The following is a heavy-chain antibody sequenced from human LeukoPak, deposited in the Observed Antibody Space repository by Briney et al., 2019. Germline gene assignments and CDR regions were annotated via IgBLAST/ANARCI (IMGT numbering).Heavy chain of an antibody. CDR2: ISSSSSTI. D-gene: IGHD6-13*01. CDR1: GLTFSSYS. J-gene: IGHJ5*02. V-gene: IGHV3-48*04. Sequence: GGSLRLSCAASGLTFSSYSMNWVRQAPGKGLEWVSYISSSSSTIYYADSVKGRFTISRDNAKNSLYLQMNSLRAEDTAVYYCARGIAAADPWGQGTLVTVSS. CDR3: ARGIAAADP.